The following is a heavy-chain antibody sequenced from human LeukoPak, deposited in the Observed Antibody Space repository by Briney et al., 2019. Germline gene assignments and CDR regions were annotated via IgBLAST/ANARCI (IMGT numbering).Heavy chain of an antibody. D-gene: IGHD6-19*01. J-gene: IGHJ4*02. CDR1: GGSFSGYY. V-gene: IGHV4-34*01. CDR3: ARDGYSSGKYDY. Sequence: SETLSLTCAVYGGSFSGYYWSWIRQPPGKGLEWIGEINHSGSTNYNPSLKSRVTISVDTSKNQFSLKLSSVTAADTAVYYCARDGYSSGKYDYWGQGTLVTVSS. CDR2: INHSGST.